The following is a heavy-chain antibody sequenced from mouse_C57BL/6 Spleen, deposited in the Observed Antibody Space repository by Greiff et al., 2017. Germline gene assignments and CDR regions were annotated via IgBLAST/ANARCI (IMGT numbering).Heavy chain of an antibody. D-gene: IGHD2-3*01. J-gene: IGHJ4*01. CDR1: GYTFTSYG. CDR3: ARAYDGYYAMDY. V-gene: IGHV1-81*01. CDR2: LYPRSGNT. Sequence: QVQLQQSGAELARPGASVKLSCKASGYTFTSYGISWVKQRTGPGLEWIGELYPRSGNTYSNEQFTGKATLTADKSSSTAYMELRILTSEDSAVDFGARAYDGYYAMDYWGQGTSVTGSS.